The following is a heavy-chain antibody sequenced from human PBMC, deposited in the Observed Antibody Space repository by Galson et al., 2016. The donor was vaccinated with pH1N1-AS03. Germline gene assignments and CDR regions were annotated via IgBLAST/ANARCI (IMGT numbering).Heavy chain of an antibody. J-gene: IGHJ4*02. V-gene: IGHV4-34*01. D-gene: IGHD4-17*01. CDR2: INHSGNT. Sequence: SETLSLTCTVPGGSLSGHYWSWFRQPPGKGLEWIGEINHSGNTNYNPSLKSRVTISVDTSKNQFSLKLTSVTAADTAVYYCARAYGYGDYGIDYWGQGTLVTVSS. CDR1: GGSLSGHY. CDR3: ARAYGYGDYGIDY.